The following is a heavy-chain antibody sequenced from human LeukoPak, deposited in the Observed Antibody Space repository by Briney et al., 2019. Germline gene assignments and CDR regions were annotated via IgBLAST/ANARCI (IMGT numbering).Heavy chain of an antibody. D-gene: IGHD3-22*01. J-gene: IGHJ4*02. CDR2: ISSTGGST. CDR3: VKECLVIINYYFDY. Sequence: GGSLRLSCSATGCTFSNYAMHWVRQAPGKGLEYVSVISSTGGSTYYADSVKGRFTVSRDNSKNTLYLQMSSLRAEDTAVYYCVKECLVIINYYFDYWGQGTLVTVSS. V-gene: IGHV3-64D*06. CDR1: GCTFSNYA.